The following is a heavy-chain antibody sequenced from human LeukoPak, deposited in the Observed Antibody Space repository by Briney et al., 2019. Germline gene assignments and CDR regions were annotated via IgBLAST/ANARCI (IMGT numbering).Heavy chain of an antibody. CDR2: IYHSGST. D-gene: IGHD3-3*01. V-gene: IGHV4-38-2*02. J-gene: IGHJ5*02. CDR1: GYSISSGYY. Sequence: PSETLSLTCTVSGYSISSGYYWGWIRQPPGKGLEWIGSIYHSGSTYYNPSLKSRVTISVDTSKNQFSLKLSSVTAADTAVYYCARDRVQRNLETYYDFWRGGFDPWGQGTLVTVSS. CDR3: ARDRVQRNLETYYDFWRGGFDP.